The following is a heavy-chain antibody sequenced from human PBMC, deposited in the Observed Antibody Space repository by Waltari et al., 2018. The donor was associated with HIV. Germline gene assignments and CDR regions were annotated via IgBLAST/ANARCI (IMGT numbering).Heavy chain of an antibody. Sequence: QVQLQESGPGLVKPSETLSLTCTVSGGSISSYYWSWIRQPPGKGLEWIGYNYYSGSTNYNPSLKSRVTISVDTSKNQFSLKLSSVTAADTAVYYCARFVVGSGWFDPWGQGTLVTVSS. D-gene: IGHD2-2*01. CDR1: GGSISSYY. CDR2: NYYSGST. J-gene: IGHJ5*02. V-gene: IGHV4-59*01. CDR3: ARFVVGSGWFDP.